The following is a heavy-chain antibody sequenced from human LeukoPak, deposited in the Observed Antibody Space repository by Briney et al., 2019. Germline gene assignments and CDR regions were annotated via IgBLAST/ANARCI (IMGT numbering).Heavy chain of an antibody. Sequence: SETLSLTCAVYGGSFSGYYWSWIRQPPGKGLEWIGEINHSGSTNYNPSLKSRVTISVDTSKNHFSLKLSSVTAADTAVYYCARVAAAGLYWGQGTLVTASS. CDR1: GGSFSGYY. J-gene: IGHJ4*02. CDR3: ARVAAAGLY. CDR2: INHSGST. V-gene: IGHV4-34*01. D-gene: IGHD6-13*01.